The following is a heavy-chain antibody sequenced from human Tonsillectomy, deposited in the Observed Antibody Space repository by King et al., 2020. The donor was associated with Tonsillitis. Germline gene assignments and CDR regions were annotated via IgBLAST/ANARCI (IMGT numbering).Heavy chain of an antibody. V-gene: IGHV3-30*18. CDR1: GFTFSSYG. D-gene: IGHD2-2*01. Sequence: VQLVESGGGVVQPGRSLRLSCAASGFTFSSYGMRWVRQAPGKGLEWVAVISYDGSNKYYADSVKGRFTISRDNSKNTLYLQMNSLRAEDTAVYYCAKDLGADIVVVPAPLRGYGMDVWGQGTTVTVSS. J-gene: IGHJ6*02. CDR2: ISYDGSNK. CDR3: AKDLGADIVVVPAPLRGYGMDV.